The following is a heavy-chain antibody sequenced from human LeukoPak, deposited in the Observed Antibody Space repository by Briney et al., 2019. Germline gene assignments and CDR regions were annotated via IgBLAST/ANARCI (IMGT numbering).Heavy chain of an antibody. V-gene: IGHV3-74*01. J-gene: IGHJ4*02. CDR3: AKPFGSGFYYFDY. CDR1: GFTFKSYW. CDR2: INTDGSST. D-gene: IGHD6-19*01. Sequence: GGSLRLSCAASGFTFKSYWMRWVRQAPGKGLVWVSRINTDGSSTIYADSVKGRFTISRDNAKNTLYLQMNTLRAEDTAVYYCAKPFGSGFYYFDYWGQGTLVTVSS.